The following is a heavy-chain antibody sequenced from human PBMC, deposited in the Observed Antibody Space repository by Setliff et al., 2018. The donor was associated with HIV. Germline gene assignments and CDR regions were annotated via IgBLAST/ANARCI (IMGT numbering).Heavy chain of an antibody. CDR1: GGSLSGHF. CDR2: INRSGST. D-gene: IGHD6-13*01. CDR3: ARQSTMAAAAFDY. V-gene: IGHV4-34*01. Sequence: SETLSLTCAVYGGSLSGHFWSWIRQPPGKGLEWIGEINRSGSTNYNSSLKSRVTMSVDTSKRQFSLKLASVTAADTAIYYCARQSTMAAAAFDYRGQGTLVTVSS. J-gene: IGHJ4*02.